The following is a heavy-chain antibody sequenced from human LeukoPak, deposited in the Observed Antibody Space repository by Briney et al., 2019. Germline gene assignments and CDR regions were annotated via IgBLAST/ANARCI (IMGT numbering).Heavy chain of an antibody. CDR2: IYYSGST. V-gene: IGHV4-39*02. D-gene: IGHD5-24*01. CDR1: GGSISGSSYY. CDR3: ARDGYNPIDY. J-gene: IGHJ4*02. Sequence: SETLSLTCPVSGGSISGSSYYWGWIRQPPGKGLEWIGTIYYSGSTYYNSSLKSRATISVDTSKNQFSLKLSSVTAADTAVYYCARDGYNPIDYWGQGTLVSVSS.